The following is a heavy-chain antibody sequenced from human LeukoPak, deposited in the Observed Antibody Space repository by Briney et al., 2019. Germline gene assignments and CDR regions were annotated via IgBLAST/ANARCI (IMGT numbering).Heavy chain of an antibody. CDR1: GYTFTSYA. J-gene: IGHJ4*02. CDR3: ARVWSGSYYRYFDY. D-gene: IGHD3-10*01. CDR2: INAGNGNT. Sequence: ASVKVSCKASGYTFTSYAMHWVRQAPGQRLEWMGWINAGNGNTKYSQKFQGRVTITRDTSASTANMELSSLRSEDTAVYYCARVWSGSYYRYFDYWGQGTLVTVSS. V-gene: IGHV1-3*01.